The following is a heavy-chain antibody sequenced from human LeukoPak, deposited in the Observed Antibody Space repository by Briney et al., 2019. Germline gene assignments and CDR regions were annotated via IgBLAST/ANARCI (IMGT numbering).Heavy chain of an antibody. CDR3: ARDRCSGGSCYSDY. Sequence: SETLSLTCTVSGGSISSYYWSWIRQPPGKGLEWIGYIYYSGSTNYNPSLKSRVTISVDTSKNQFSLKLSSVTAADTAVYCCARDRCSGGSCYSDYWGQGTLVTVSS. CDR2: IYYSGST. D-gene: IGHD2-15*01. J-gene: IGHJ4*02. V-gene: IGHV4-59*01. CDR1: GGSISSYY.